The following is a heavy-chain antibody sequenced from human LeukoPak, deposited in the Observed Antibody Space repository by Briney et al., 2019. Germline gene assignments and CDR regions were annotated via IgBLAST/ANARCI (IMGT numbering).Heavy chain of an antibody. CDR3: ARSNYYESSRIRREYCYFDL. CDR1: GYSFTSYW. D-gene: IGHD3-22*01. Sequence: GESLKISCKGSGYSFTSYWIGWVRQMPGKGLEWMVIIYPGDSDTRYSPSFQGPVTISADKSISTAYLQRGSLKASDTAMYYCARSNYYESSRIRREYCYFDLWGRGNLVTLSS. CDR2: IYPGDSDT. V-gene: IGHV5-51*01. J-gene: IGHJ2*01.